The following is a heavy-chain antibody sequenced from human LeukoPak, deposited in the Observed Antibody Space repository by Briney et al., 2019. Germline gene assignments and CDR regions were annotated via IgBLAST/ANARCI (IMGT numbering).Heavy chain of an antibody. CDR3: AVGDPYQLLEE. CDR2: FDLEDGDGET. J-gene: IGHJ4*02. D-gene: IGHD1-26*01. Sequence: ASVKVSCKVSGYSLTEISKYWVRQAPGKGLEWMGGFDLEDGDGETFYGQKFEGRLTMTEVTSTDTVYMELSSLTPDDTAVYYCAVGDPYQLLEEWGQGTLVTVSS. V-gene: IGHV1-24*01. CDR1: GYSLTEIS.